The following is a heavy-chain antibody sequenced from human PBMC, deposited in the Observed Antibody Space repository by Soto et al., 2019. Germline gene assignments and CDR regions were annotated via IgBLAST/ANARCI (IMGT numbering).Heavy chain of an antibody. CDR3: ARLMPNIAEARTGRGNWFDP. CDR1: GYTFTGYY. Sequence: ASVKVSCKASGYTFTGYYMHWVRQAPGQGLEWMGWINPNSGGTNYAQKFQGWVTMTRDTSISTAYMELSRLRSDDTAVYYCARLMPNIAEARTGRGNWFDPWGQGTLVTVSS. J-gene: IGHJ5*02. V-gene: IGHV1-2*04. D-gene: IGHD6-13*01. CDR2: INPNSGGT.